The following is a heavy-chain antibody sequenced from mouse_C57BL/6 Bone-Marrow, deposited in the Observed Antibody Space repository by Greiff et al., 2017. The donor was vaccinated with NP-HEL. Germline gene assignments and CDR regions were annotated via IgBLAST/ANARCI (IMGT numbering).Heavy chain of an antibody. CDR3: ARGNYGYDKGDFDY. D-gene: IGHD2-2*01. V-gene: IGHV1-50*01. J-gene: IGHJ2*01. CDR2: IDPSDSYT. CDR1: GYTFTSYW. Sequence: QVQLQQPGAELVKPGASVKLSCKASGYTFTSYWMQWVKQRPGQGLEWIGEIDPSDSYTNYNQKFKGKATLTVDTSSSTAYMQLSSLTSEDSAVYYCARGNYGYDKGDFDYWGQGTTLTVSS.